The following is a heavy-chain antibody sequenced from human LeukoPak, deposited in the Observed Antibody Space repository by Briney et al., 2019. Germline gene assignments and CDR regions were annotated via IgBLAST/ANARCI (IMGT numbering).Heavy chain of an antibody. CDR2: INSDGSNI. CDR3: VRSSGWPGY. CDR1: GFTLSSYW. J-gene: IGHJ4*02. V-gene: IGHV3-74*01. Sequence: GGSLSLSCAASGFTLSSYWMHWVRQAPGEGLVWVSRINSDGSNINYADSVKGRFTISRDNAKNTLYLQMNSLRVEDTAVYYCVRSSGWPGYWGQGTMVTVSS. D-gene: IGHD6-19*01.